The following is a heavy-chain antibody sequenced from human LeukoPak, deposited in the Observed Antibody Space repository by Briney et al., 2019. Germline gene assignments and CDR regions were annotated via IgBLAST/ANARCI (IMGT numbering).Heavy chain of an antibody. CDR2: IKQDGSQK. CDR3: GRAGSGPTSGYSYFDY. Sequence: GGSLRLSCAASGFTFSSYWMSWVRQAPGKGVEGVAKIKQDGSQKYYVDAVKGRFTISRDNAKNSLYLQMNSLRAEDTAVYYCGRAGSGPTSGYSYFDYWGQGTLVTVSS. V-gene: IGHV3-7*01. CDR1: GFTFSSYW. J-gene: IGHJ4*02. D-gene: IGHD6-19*01.